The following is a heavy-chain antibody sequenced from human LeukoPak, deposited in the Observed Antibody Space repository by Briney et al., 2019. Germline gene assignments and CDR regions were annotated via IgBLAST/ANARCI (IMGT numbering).Heavy chain of an antibody. CDR1: GFTFSSYA. V-gene: IGHV3-73*01. D-gene: IGHD2-2*01. CDR2: IRDKANSYAT. Sequence: GRSLRLSCAASGFTFSSYAMHWVRQASGKGLEWVGRIRDKANSYATAYIASVKGRFTISRDDSKNTAYLQMSSPKTEDTAVYYCTRWDCTTTGCYPFDYWGQGTLVTVSS. J-gene: IGHJ4*02. CDR3: TRWDCTTTGCYPFDY.